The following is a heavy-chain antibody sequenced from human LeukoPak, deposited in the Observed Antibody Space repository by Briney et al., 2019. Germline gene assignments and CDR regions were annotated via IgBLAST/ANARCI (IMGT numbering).Heavy chain of an antibody. CDR1: GFTVSSNY. CDR2: IHSGGST. CDR3: ARDYGDYSLRFDP. D-gene: IGHD4-17*01. V-gene: IGHV3-66*01. J-gene: IGHJ5*02. Sequence: GGSLRLSCAASGFTVSSNYMSWVRQAPGKGLEWVSVIHSGGSTYYADSVKGRFTISRDNSKNTLYLQMNSLRAEDTAVYYCARDYGDYSLRFDPWGQGTLVTVSS.